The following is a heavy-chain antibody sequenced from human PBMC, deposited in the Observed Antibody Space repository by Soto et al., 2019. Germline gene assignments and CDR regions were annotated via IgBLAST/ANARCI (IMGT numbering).Heavy chain of an antibody. CDR2: IIPILGIA. V-gene: IGHV1-69*02. D-gene: IGHD6-13*01. CDR3: ARIIAAAGTTRDLHYYYYGMDV. CDR1: GGTFSSYT. Sequence: GASMKVSCKASGGTFSSYTISWVRQAPGQGLEWMGRIIPILGIANYAQKFQGRVTITADKSTSTAYMELSSLRSEDTAVYYCARIIAAAGTTRDLHYYYYGMDVWGQGTTVTVSS. J-gene: IGHJ6*02.